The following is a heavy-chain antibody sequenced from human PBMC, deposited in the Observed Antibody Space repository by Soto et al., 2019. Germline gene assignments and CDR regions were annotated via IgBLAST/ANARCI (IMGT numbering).Heavy chain of an antibody. CDR2: INAGNGNT. Sequence: SXKVSFKATGYTXTSYSMDLVRQAPGQSLEWMGWINAGNGNTKYSKKFQGRVTSTRDTSARKAYMELSSMRSEDTPVYYCARTQRIMITFGALGYWGQGTLAPVSS. D-gene: IGHD3-16*01. V-gene: IGHV1-3*01. J-gene: IGHJ4*02. CDR1: GYTXTSYS. CDR3: ARTQRIMITFGALGY.